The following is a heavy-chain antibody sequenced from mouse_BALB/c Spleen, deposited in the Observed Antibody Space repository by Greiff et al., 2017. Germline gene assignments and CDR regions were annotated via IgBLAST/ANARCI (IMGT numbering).Heavy chain of an antibody. CDR2: IDPENGDT. D-gene: IGHD4-1*01. CDR1: GFNIKDYY. Sequence: VQLQQSGAELVRSGASVKLSCTASGFNIKDYYMHWVKQRPEQGLEWIGWIDPENGDTEYAPKFQGKATMTADTSSNTAYLQLSSLTSEDTAVYYCANFSWFAYWGQGTLVTVSA. V-gene: IGHV14-4*02. CDR3: ANFSWFAY. J-gene: IGHJ3*01.